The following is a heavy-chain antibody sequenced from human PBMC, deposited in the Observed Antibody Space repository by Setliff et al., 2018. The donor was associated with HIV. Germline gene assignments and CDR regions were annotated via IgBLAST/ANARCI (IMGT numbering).Heavy chain of an antibody. J-gene: IGHJ4*02. Sequence: PGGSLRLSCAASGFTFTNAWMNWVRQAPGKGLEWVGRIKNKIDGGTTDYVAPVKGRFTISRDDSKNTLYLQMNSLKTEDTAVYYCATFVGGGSYSVFDYWGQGTLVTVSS. V-gene: IGHV3-15*01. CDR1: GFTFTNAW. D-gene: IGHD1-26*01. CDR3: ATFVGGGSYSVFDY. CDR2: IKNKIDGGTT.